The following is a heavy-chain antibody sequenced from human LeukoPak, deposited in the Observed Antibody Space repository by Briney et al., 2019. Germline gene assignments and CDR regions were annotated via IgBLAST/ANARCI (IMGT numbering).Heavy chain of an antibody. J-gene: IGHJ5*02. CDR2: IYYSGST. Sequence: SETLSLTCTVSGGSISSYYWSWVRQPPGKGLEWIGSIYYSGSTYSNPSLKSRVTISMDTSNNQFSLKLTSVTAADTAVYYCARLVPPGWFDPWGQGTLVTVSS. CDR3: ARLVPPGWFDP. CDR1: GGSISSYY. V-gene: IGHV4-39*01.